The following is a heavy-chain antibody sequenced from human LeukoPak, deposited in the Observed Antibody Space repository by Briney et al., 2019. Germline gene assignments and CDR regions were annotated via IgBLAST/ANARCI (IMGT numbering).Heavy chain of an antibody. D-gene: IGHD6-25*01. Sequence: SETLSLTCTVSGGSISSYYWSWIRQPPGKGLEWIGYISYSGSTNFNPSLKSRVTISVDTSKNQFSLKLSSVTAADTAVYYCARSAIDAFDIWGQGTMVTVSS. CDR1: GGSISSYY. CDR3: ARSAIDAFDI. CDR2: ISYSGST. V-gene: IGHV4-59*01. J-gene: IGHJ3*02.